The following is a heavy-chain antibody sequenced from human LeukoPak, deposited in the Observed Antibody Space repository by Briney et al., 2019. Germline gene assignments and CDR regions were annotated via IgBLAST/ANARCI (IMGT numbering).Heavy chain of an antibody. CDR3: ARGRSGLAAAGTYDY. J-gene: IGHJ4*02. Sequence: SVKVSCKASGYTFTISDINWVRQSAGQGLEWMVWINPNSGRTGYAQKFQGRVTMTANSSINTAYMELRSLRFDDTAVYYCARGRSGLAAAGTYDYWGQGTLITVSS. V-gene: IGHV1-8*01. D-gene: IGHD6-13*01. CDR1: GYTFTISD. CDR2: INPNSGRT.